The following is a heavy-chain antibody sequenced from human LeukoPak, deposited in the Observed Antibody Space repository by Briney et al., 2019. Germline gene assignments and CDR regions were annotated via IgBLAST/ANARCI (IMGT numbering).Heavy chain of an antibody. CDR2: INPNSGGT. Sequence: ASVKVSCKASGYTSTGYYMHWVRQAPGQGLEWMGWINPNSGGTNYAQKFQGRVTMTRDTSISTAYLDLSRLRSDDTAVYYCARDSGTTGEVKFDPWGRGTLVTVSS. V-gene: IGHV1-2*02. J-gene: IGHJ5*02. D-gene: IGHD3-10*01. CDR1: GYTSTGYY. CDR3: ARDSGTTGEVKFDP.